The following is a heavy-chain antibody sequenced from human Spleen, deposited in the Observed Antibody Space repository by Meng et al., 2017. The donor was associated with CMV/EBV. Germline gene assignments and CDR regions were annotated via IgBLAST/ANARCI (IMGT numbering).Heavy chain of an antibody. D-gene: IGHD2-15*01. J-gene: IGHJ4*02. Sequence: SCTVSGGSISSTSHYWGWIRQTPGKGLEWIGIVWDSGNTYYNPSLKSRVTISQDTSQNQVSLRLSSLTAADTAVYYCARSLGYCSGTAWCYFDYWGQGLLVTVSS. CDR3: ARSLGYCSGTAWCYFDY. CDR2: VWDSGNT. CDR1: GGSISSTSHY. V-gene: IGHV4-39*07.